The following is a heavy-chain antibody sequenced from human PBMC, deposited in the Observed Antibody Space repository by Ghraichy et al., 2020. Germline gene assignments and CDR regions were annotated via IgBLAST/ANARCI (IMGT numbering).Heavy chain of an antibody. V-gene: IGHV3-30*02. CDR2: TRHDGSNK. CDR1: GFTFSSYG. J-gene: IGHJ4*02. CDR3: AKDPHPWLYSAWNYFDY. D-gene: IGHD6-19*01. Sequence: GGSLRLSCAASGFTFSSYGLHWVRQAPGKGLEWVAFTRHDGSNKFYADSVKGRFTISRDNSKNTLYLQMNSLRAEDTAVYYCAKDPHPWLYSAWNYFDYWGRGTLVTVSS.